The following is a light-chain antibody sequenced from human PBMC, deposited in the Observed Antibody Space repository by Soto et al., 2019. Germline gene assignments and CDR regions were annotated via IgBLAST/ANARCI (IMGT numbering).Light chain of an antibody. CDR2: EVT. V-gene: IGLV2-14*01. J-gene: IGLJ1*01. Sequence: QSALTQPASVSGSPGQSITISCTGISSDGDDYKDVSWYQQHPGKAPKLMIYEVTYRPSGDSNRFSGSKSGNTASLTISGIQAEDEADYDCRSYTSTSTVFGTGTKVTVL. CDR1: SSDGDDYKD. CDR3: RSYTSTSTV.